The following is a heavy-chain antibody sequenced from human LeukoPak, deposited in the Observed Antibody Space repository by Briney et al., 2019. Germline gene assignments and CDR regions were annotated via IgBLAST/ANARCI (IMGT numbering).Heavy chain of an antibody. CDR1: GGSFSGYY. CDR3: ARVLYSSSTYYYYYYMDV. CDR2: INHSGST. D-gene: IGHD6-13*01. J-gene: IGHJ6*03. V-gene: IGHV4-34*01. Sequence: SETLSLTCAVYGGSFSGYYWSWIRHPPGKGLEWIGEINHSGSTNYNPSLKSRVTISVDTSKNQFSLKLSSVTAADTAVYYCARVLYSSSTYYYYYYMDVWGKGTTVTVSS.